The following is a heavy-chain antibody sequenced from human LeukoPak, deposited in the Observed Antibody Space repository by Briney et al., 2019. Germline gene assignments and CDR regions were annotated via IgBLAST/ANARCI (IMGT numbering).Heavy chain of an antibody. CDR1: GGTFSSYA. D-gene: IGHD2-15*01. CDR2: IIPIFGTA. CDR3: ARGGYCSGGSCYLSQPV. Sequence: GASVKVSCKASGGTFSSYAISWVRQAPGQGLEWMGRIIPIFGTANYAQKFQGRVTITADKSTSTAYMELSSLRSEDTAVYYCARGGYCSGGSCYLSQPVWGQGTLVTVSS. V-gene: IGHV1-69*06. J-gene: IGHJ4*02.